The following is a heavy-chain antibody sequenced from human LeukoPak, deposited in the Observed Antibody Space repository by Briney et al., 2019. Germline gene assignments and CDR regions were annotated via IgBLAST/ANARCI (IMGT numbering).Heavy chain of an antibody. J-gene: IGHJ4*02. Sequence: PGGSLRLSCAASGITVSSNYMSWVRQAPGKGLEWVSVVASDGSTKYADSVKGRFAISRDNSKNTLYLQMNSLRAEDTGVYYCAKATVGGYEDWGQGTLVTVS. D-gene: IGHD5-12*01. V-gene: IGHV3-53*01. CDR3: AKATVGGYED. CDR1: GITVSSNY. CDR2: VASDGST.